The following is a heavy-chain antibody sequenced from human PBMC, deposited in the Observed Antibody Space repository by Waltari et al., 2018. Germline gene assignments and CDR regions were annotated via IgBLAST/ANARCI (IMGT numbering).Heavy chain of an antibody. CDR2: INWSGWGG. Sequence: QLVDSGGGWVQPGRSLRLSCAVSGFKFDDHAMHWVRQTPGKGRGWVLGINWSGWGGAYVAVVKGRFTISRDNDTNRLYLQMNSRRVDDTALYYCVTSSARYNWNLAEGAFDIWGQGTLVTVSS. J-gene: IGHJ3*02. V-gene: IGHV3-9*01. D-gene: IGHD1-20*01. CDR1: GFKFDDHA. CDR3: VTSSARYNWNLAEGAFDI.